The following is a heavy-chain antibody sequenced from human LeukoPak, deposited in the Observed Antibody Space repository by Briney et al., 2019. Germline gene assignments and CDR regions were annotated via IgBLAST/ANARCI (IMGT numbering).Heavy chain of an antibody. V-gene: IGHV3-74*01. J-gene: IGHJ4*02. CDR3: ARDGGSYQAFGY. CDR2: INTDGSST. CDR1: GFTFSSYW. Sequence: GGSLRLSCAASGFTFSSYWMHWVRQAPGKGLVWVSRINTDGSSTSYADSVKGRFTISRDNAKNTLYLQMNSLRAEDTAVYYCARDGGSYQAFGYWGQGTLVTVSS. D-gene: IGHD1-26*01.